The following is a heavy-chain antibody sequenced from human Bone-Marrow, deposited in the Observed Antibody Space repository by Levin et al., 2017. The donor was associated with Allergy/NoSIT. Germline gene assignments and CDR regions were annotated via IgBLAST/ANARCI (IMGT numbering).Heavy chain of an antibody. J-gene: IGHJ4*02. V-gene: IGHV3-30-3*01. CDR2: ISYDGNTK. Sequence: GGSLRLSCAASGFIFRSNAMHWVRQAPGKGLEWVAFISYDGNTKYFADSVKGRFTISRDNSKNTLYLQMNSLRTEDTAVYSCVKDLSERWSFDYWGQGTLVTVSS. CDR3: VKDLSERWSFDY. CDR1: GFIFRSNA. D-gene: IGHD1-26*01.